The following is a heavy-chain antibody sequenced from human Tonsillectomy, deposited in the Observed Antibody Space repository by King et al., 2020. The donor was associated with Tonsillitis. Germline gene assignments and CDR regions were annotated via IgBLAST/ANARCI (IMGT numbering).Heavy chain of an antibody. CDR3: TRDRVTMVRGVDYYYMDV. J-gene: IGHJ6*03. CDR1: GFTFGDYA. V-gene: IGHV3-49*03. D-gene: IGHD3-10*01. Sequence: VQLVESGGGLVQPGRSLRLACTTSGFTFGDYAMSLIRQAPGKGLEWLGFIRSKPYGGTTEYAASVKGRFTISRDDSKNIAYLQMNSLKTEDTAVYYCTRDRVTMVRGVDYYYMDVWGKGTTVTVSS. CDR2: IRSKPYGGTT.